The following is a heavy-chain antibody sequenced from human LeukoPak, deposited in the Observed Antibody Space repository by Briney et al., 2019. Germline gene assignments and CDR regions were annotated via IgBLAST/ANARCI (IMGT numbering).Heavy chain of an antibody. J-gene: IGHJ3*02. CDR3: ARARTESLVVPAAMRGGDAFDI. Sequence: ASVKVSCKASGYTFTGYYMHWVRQAPGQGLEWMGWINPNSGGTNYAQKFQGRVTMTRDTSISTAYMELSRLRSDDTAVYYCARARTESLVVPAAMRGGDAFDIWGQGTMVTVSS. V-gene: IGHV1-2*02. CDR1: GYTFTGYY. CDR2: INPNSGGT. D-gene: IGHD2-2*01.